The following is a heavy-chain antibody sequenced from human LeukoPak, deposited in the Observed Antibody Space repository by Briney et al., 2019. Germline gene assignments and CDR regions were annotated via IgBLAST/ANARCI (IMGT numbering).Heavy chain of an antibody. V-gene: IGHV1-2*02. CDR2: INPNSGGT. CDR3: ARDRPPLGIAAAGTGGY. Sequence: ASVKVSCKASGYTFTSYDINWVRQATGQGLEWMGWINPNSGGTNYAQKFQGRVTMTRDTSISTAYMELSRLRSDDTAVYYCARDRPPLGIAAAGTGGYWGQGTLVTVSS. D-gene: IGHD6-13*01. CDR1: GYTFTSYD. J-gene: IGHJ4*02.